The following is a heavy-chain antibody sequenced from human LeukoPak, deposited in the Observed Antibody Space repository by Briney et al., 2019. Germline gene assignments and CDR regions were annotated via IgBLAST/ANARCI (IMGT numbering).Heavy chain of an antibody. CDR3: TRESGAFSPFGF. D-gene: IGHD1-26*01. Sequence: SGTLSLTCAVSGGSILTTNWWSWVRQPPGKGLEWIGEVHLSGASNYNPSLKSRVNMSIDKSKNQLSLEETSVTAADTAIYYCTRESGAFSPFGFWGQGTLVTVSS. J-gene: IGHJ4*02. CDR2: VHLSGAS. CDR1: GGSILTTNW. V-gene: IGHV4-4*02.